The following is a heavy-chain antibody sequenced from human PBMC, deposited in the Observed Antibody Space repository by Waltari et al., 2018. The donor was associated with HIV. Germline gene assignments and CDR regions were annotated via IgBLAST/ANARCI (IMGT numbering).Heavy chain of an antibody. CDR3: ATTGYYVDDAFDI. V-gene: IGHV3-13*01. CDR2: IGTAGDT. J-gene: IGHJ3*02. D-gene: IGHD3-10*02. CDR1: GFTFSSYD. Sequence: EVQLVESGGGLVQPGESLRRSCAASGFTFSSYDMHWVLQATGKGLEWVSAIGTAGDTYYPGSVKGRFTISRENAKNSLYLQMNSLRAGDTAVYYCATTGYYVDDAFDIWGQGTMVTVSS.